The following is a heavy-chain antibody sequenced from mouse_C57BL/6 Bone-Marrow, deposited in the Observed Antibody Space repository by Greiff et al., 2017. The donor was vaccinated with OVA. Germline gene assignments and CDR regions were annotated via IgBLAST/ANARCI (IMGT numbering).Heavy chain of an antibody. Sequence: QVQLQQPGAELVKPGASVKLSCKASGYTFTSYWMHWVKQRPGRGLEWIGRIDPNSGGTKYNEKFKSKATLTVDKPSSTAYMQRSSLTSEDSAVYYCAREDYYGSSYHFDYWGQGTTLTVSS. CDR1: GYTFTSYW. V-gene: IGHV1-72*01. CDR3: AREDYYGSSYHFDY. J-gene: IGHJ2*01. CDR2: IDPNSGGT. D-gene: IGHD1-1*01.